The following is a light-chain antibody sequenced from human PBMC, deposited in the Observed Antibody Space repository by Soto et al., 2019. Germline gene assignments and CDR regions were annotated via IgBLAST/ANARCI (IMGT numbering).Light chain of an antibody. CDR1: STDVGGHNF. CDR3: CSHAGIYTAVL. J-gene: IGLJ2*01. Sequence: QSVLTQPRSVSGSPGQSVTISCTGTSTDVGGHNFVSWYQQHPGKAPKFIIYDVSQRPSGVPDRFSGSKSGNTASLTISGLQAEDEADYYCCSHAGIYTAVLFCGGTKVTVL. CDR2: DVS. V-gene: IGLV2-11*01.